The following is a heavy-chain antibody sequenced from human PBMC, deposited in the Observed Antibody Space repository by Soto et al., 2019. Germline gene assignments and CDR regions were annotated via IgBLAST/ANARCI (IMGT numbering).Heavy chain of an antibody. V-gene: IGHV4-34*01. CDR2: INHSGST. Sequence: SETLSLTCAVYGGSFSGYYWSWIRQPPGKGLEWIGEINHSGSTNYNPSLKSRVTISVDTSKNQFSLKLSSVTAADTAVYYCARAKVDYDFWSGNDWYFNLWGRGTLVTVSS. D-gene: IGHD3-3*01. CDR3: ARAKVDYDFWSGNDWYFNL. J-gene: IGHJ2*01. CDR1: GGSFSGYY.